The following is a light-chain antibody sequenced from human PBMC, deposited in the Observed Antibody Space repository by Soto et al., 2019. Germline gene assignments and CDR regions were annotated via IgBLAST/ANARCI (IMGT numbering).Light chain of an antibody. J-gene: IGLJ3*02. CDR1: SSNIGNNY. CDR3: GTWDSSLSAEV. V-gene: IGLV1-51*02. Sequence: QSVLTQPPSVSAAPGQKVTISCSGSSSNIGNNYVSWYQQLPGTAPKLLIYKNNKRPSGIPDRFSGSKSGTSATLGITGLQTGDEADYYCGTWDSSLSAEVFGGGTKVTVL. CDR2: KNN.